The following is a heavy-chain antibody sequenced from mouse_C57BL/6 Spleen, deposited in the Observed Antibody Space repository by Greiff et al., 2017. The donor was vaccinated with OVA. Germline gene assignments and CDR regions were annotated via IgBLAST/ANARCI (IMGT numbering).Heavy chain of an antibody. CDR3: ARLLLLGGFAY. D-gene: IGHD2-12*01. Sequence: EVQLQQSGPELVKPGASVKISCKASGYTFTDYYMNWVKQSHGKSLEWIGDINPNNGGTSYNQKFKGKATLTVDKSSSTAYMELRSLTSEDSAVYYCARLLLLGGFAYWGQGTLVTVSA. J-gene: IGHJ3*01. CDR2: INPNNGGT. CDR1: GYTFTDYY. V-gene: IGHV1-26*01.